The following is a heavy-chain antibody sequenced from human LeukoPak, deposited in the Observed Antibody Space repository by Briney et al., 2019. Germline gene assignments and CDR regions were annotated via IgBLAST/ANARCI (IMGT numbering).Heavy chain of an antibody. CDR1: GGSISSGGYS. CDR2: IYHSGST. V-gene: IGHV4-30-2*01. J-gene: IGHJ4*02. Sequence: SETLSLTCAVSGGSISSGGYSWSWIRQPPGKGLEWIGYIYHSGSTYYNPSLKSRVTTSVDRSKNQFSLKLSSVTAGDTAVYYCARGDDYYDSSGYSFDYWGQEALVTVSS. D-gene: IGHD3-22*01. CDR3: ARGDDYYDSSGYSFDY.